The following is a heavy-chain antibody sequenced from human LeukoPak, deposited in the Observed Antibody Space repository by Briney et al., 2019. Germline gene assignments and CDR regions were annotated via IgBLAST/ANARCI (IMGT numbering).Heavy chain of an antibody. Sequence: KAGGSLRLSCAASGFTFSSYSMNWVRQAPGKGLEWVSSISSSSSYIYYADSVKGRFTISRDNAKNSLYLQMNSLRAEDTAVYYCARDISSWYGAFDYYYYYGMDVWGQGTTVTVSS. V-gene: IGHV3-21*01. CDR3: ARDISSWYGAFDYYYYYGMDV. D-gene: IGHD6-13*01. CDR2: ISSSSSYI. CDR1: GFTFSSYS. J-gene: IGHJ6*02.